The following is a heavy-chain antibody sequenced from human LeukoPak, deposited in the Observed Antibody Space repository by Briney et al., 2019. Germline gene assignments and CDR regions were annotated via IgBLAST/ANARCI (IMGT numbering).Heavy chain of an antibody. CDR2: IKQDGSEK. CDR3: ARDSPGITIFGVVTPN. V-gene: IGHV3-7*05. Sequence: GGSLRLSCSASGFTFSSFRMSWVRQAPGKGLEWVAKIKQDGSEKYYVDSVKGRFTISRDNAKNSLYLQMNRLRAEDTAVYYCARDSPGITIFGVVTPNGGQGTLVTVSS. D-gene: IGHD3-3*01. J-gene: IGHJ4*02. CDR1: GFTFSSFR.